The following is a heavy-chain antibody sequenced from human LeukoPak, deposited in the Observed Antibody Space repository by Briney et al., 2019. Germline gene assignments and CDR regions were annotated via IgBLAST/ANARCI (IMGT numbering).Heavy chain of an antibody. V-gene: IGHV3-13*01. CDR3: ARDLGYCTNGVCHTRFDY. CDR1: GFTFSTYD. Sequence: GGSLRLSCAASGFTFSTYDMHWVRQAPGKGLEWVSAIGTAGDTYYPGSVKGRFTISRENAKNSLYLQLNSLRAEDTAVYYCARDLGYCTNGVCHTRFDYWGQGTLVAVSS. CDR2: IGTAGDT. J-gene: IGHJ4*02. D-gene: IGHD2-8*01.